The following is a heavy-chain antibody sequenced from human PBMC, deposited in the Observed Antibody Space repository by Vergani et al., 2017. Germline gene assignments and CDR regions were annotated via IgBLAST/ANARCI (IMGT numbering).Heavy chain of an antibody. J-gene: IGHJ2*01. D-gene: IGHD3-22*01. CDR1: GYSFTRYW. CDR3: ARQDLYYDSRRGGWYFDL. Sequence: EVPLVQSGAEVKTPGESLKISCKGSGYSFTRYWIGWVRQMPGKGLEWMGIIYPGDSDTRYSPSFQGQVTISADKSISTAYLQWSSRKASDTAMYYCARQDLYYDSRRGGWYFDLWGRGTLVTVSS. V-gene: IGHV5-51*01. CDR2: IYPGDSDT.